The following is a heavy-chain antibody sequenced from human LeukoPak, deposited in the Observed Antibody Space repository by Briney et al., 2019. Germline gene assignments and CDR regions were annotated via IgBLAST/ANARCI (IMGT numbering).Heavy chain of an antibody. V-gene: IGHV4-39*01. CDR1: GGSISSSTHY. D-gene: IGHD3/OR15-3a*01. Sequence: SETLSLTCTVSGGSISSSTHYWGWIRQPPGKGLEWIGSIYYTGSTYYNPSLKSRVTISVDTSKNQFSLKLSSVTAADTAVYYCARQGTGDAFDIWGQGTLVTVSS. J-gene: IGHJ3*02. CDR2: IYYTGST. CDR3: ARQGTGDAFDI.